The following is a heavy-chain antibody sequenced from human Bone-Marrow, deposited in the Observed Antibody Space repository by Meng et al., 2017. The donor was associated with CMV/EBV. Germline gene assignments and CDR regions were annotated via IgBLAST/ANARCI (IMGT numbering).Heavy chain of an antibody. Sequence: GESLKISCAASGFTFSSYGMHWVRQAPGKGLEWVAFIRYDGSNKYYADSVKGRFTISRDNSKNTLYLQMNSLRAEDTAVYYCAKAVFGGVSLSAFDIWGQGTMVPVSS. CDR3: AKAVFGGVSLSAFDI. CDR2: IRYDGSNK. V-gene: IGHV3-30*02. J-gene: IGHJ3*02. CDR1: GFTFSSYG. D-gene: IGHD3-16*01.